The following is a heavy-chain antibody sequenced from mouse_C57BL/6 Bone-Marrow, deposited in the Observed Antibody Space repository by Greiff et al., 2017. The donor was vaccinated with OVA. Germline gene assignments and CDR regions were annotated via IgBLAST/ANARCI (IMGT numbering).Heavy chain of an antibody. Sequence: VQLQQSGPVLARPGASVKMSCKTSGYTFTSYWMHWVKQRPGQGLEWIGAIYPGNSDTSYNQKFKGKAKLTAVTSASTAYMELSSLTNEDSAVYYCTRSYYSNYVEAYWGQGTLVTVSA. V-gene: IGHV1-5*01. CDR3: TRSYYSNYVEAY. D-gene: IGHD2-5*01. J-gene: IGHJ3*01. CDR1: GYTFTSYW. CDR2: IYPGNSDT.